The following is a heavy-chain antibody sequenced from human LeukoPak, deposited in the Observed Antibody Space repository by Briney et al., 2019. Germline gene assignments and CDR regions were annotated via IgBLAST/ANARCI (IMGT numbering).Heavy chain of an antibody. Sequence: GRSLRLSCAASGFTFSSYGMHWVRQAPGKGLEWVAVISYDGSNKYYADSVKGRFTISRDNSKNTLYLQMNSLRAEDTAVYYCAKDRFSFWGQGTLVTVSS. CDR1: GFTFSSYG. CDR3: AKDRFSF. J-gene: IGHJ4*02. CDR2: ISYDGSNK. V-gene: IGHV3-30*18.